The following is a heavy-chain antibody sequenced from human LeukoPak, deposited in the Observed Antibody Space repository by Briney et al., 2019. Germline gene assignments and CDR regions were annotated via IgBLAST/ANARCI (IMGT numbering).Heavy chain of an antibody. CDR1: GLIFGRSW. D-gene: IGHD5-24*01. CDR3: ATVEMVSFNY. V-gene: IGHV3-7*01. Sequence: GGSLRLSCAASGLIFGRSWMSWVRQAPGKGREGVANIQPGGSEKYYVDSVKGRFTISRDNAKNSLYLQMNSLRAEDTAVYYCATVEMVSFNYWGQGPLVTVSS. J-gene: IGHJ4*02. CDR2: IQPGGSEK.